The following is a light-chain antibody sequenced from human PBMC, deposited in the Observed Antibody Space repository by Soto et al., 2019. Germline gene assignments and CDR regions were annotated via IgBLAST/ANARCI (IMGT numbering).Light chain of an antibody. CDR2: DVS. CDR3: SSYTSSSVLV. V-gene: IGLV2-14*01. CDR1: SSDVGGYNY. J-gene: IGLJ1*01. Sequence: QSVLTQPASVSGSPGQLITISCTGTSSDVGGYNYVSWYQQHPGKAPKLMIYDVSNRPSGVSNRFSGSKSGNTASLTISGLQAEDEADYYCSSYTSSSVLVFGTGTKVTVL.